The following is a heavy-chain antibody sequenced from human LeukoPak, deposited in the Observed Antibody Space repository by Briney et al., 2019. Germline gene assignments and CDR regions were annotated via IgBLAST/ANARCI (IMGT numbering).Heavy chain of an antibody. CDR1: GYTFTGYY. D-gene: IGHD3-10*01. CDR3: ARGLAMVRGSWFDP. J-gene: IGHJ5*02. CDR2: INPNSGGT. V-gene: IGHV1-2*02. Sequence: ASVKVSCKASGYTFTGYYMHWVRQAPGQGLEWMGWINPNSGGTNYAQKFQGRVTMTRDTSISTAYMELSRLRSDDTAVYYCARGLAMVRGSWFDPWGQGTLVTVSS.